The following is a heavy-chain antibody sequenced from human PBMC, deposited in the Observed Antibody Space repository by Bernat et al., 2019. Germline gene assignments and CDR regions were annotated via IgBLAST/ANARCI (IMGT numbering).Heavy chain of an antibody. D-gene: IGHD2-2*01. CDR2: ISSSSAYI. J-gene: IGHJ3*01. CDR1: GFIFSSYN. Sequence: EVQLVESGGGLVKPGGSLRLSCAASGFIFSSYNMNWVRQAPGKGLEWVSSISSSSAYIYYADSVKGRLTISRDNAKNSLYLQMNSLRAEDTAVYYCARESQDIGVVIVAVDLWGQGTMVTVSS. CDR3: ARESQDIGVVIVAVDL. V-gene: IGHV3-21*01.